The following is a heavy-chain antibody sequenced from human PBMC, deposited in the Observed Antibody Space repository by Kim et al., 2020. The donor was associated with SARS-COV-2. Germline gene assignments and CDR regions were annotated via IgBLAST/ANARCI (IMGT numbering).Heavy chain of an antibody. CDR1: GGSFSGYY. V-gene: IGHV4-34*01. Sequence: SETLSLTCAVYGGSFSGYYWSWIRQPPGKGLEWIGEINHSGSTNYNPSLKSRVTISVDTSKNQFSLKLSSVTAADTAVYYCARALLNGIYDYWGQGTLVT. CDR2: INHSGST. CDR3: ARALLNGIYDY. D-gene: IGHD1-26*01. J-gene: IGHJ4*02.